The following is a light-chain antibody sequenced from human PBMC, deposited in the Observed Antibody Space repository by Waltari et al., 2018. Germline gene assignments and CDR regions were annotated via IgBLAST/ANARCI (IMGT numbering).Light chain of an antibody. CDR3: QQYNKNSPFA. Sequence: DIQMTQSPSTLSASVGDRVTITCRASQSVASWVAWYQQKPGKAPKLMIYKASTLESGVPSRFSGSGSGTEFTLSITSLQPDDFATYYCQQYNKNSPFAFGPGTRVDIK. V-gene: IGKV1-5*03. CDR2: KAS. CDR1: QSVASW. J-gene: IGKJ3*01.